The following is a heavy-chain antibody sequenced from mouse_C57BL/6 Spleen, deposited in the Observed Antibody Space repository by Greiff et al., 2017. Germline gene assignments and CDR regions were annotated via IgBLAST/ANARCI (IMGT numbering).Heavy chain of an antibody. V-gene: IGHV1-80*01. CDR3: GKNGKRKYSLES. Sequence: VQLQQSGAELVKPGASVKISCKASGYAFSSYWMNWVKQRPGKGLEWIGQIYPGDGDTNYNGKFKGKATLTADKYSSTAYMQLSSLTSEGSAVYFCGKNGKRKYSLESWGQGTTLTVSS. CDR1: GYAFSSYW. J-gene: IGHJ2*01. D-gene: IGHD5-1-1*01. CDR2: IYPGDGDT.